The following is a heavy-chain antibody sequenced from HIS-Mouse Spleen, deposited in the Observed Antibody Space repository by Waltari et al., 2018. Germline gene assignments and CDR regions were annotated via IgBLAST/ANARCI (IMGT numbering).Heavy chain of an antibody. Sequence: QVQLVQSGAEVKKPGASVKVSCKASGYTFTGYYMHWVRQAPGQGLEWMGGINPNSGGTNDEQKFQGRVTMTRETSISTAYMELSRLRSDDTAVYYCAVELELSRAFDIWGQGTMVTVSS. J-gene: IGHJ3*02. CDR1: GYTFTGYY. CDR2: INPNSGGT. CDR3: AVELELSRAFDI. D-gene: IGHD1-7*01. V-gene: IGHV1-2*02.